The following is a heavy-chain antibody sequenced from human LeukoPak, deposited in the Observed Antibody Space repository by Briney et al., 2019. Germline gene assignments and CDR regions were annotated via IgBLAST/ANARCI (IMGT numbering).Heavy chain of an antibody. D-gene: IGHD3-10*01. CDR3: AKDVVEDSIALLRGVGDDDFDI. CDR2: ISGDGVST. CDR1: GFTFDDYA. J-gene: IGHJ3*02. Sequence: PGGSLRLSCAASGFTFDDYAMHWVRQAPGKGLEWVSLISGDGVSTFYADSVKGRFTISRDDNKNSLYLQMNSLRTVDTALYYCAKDVVEDSIALLRGVGDDDFDIWGQGTMVTVSS. V-gene: IGHV3-43*02.